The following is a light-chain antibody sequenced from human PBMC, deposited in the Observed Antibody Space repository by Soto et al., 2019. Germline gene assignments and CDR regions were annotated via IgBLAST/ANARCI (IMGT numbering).Light chain of an antibody. V-gene: IGLV2-11*01. J-gene: IGLJ2*01. CDR3: CSYAGSYIP. CDR1: SSDVGGYNY. CDR2: DVS. Sequence: QSALTQPRSVSGSPGQSVTISCTGTSSDVGGYNYVSWYQQHPGKAPKLMIYDVSKRPSGVPDRFSGSKSGNTASLTISGLQAEDEADYYCCSYAGSYIPFGGGPKLTVL.